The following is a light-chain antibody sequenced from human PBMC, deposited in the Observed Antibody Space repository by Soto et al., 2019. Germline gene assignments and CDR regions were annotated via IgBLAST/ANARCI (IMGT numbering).Light chain of an antibody. CDR1: QSVLYSSNNKNY. V-gene: IGKV4-1*01. Sequence: DSVMTQSPDALAVSLGDRATINCKSSQSVLYSSNNKNYLAWYQQKPGQPPKLLIYWASTRESGVPDRFSGSGSGTDFTLTISSLQAEDVAVYYCQQYYSTPLTFGPGTKVDIK. CDR3: QQYYSTPLT. CDR2: WAS. J-gene: IGKJ3*01.